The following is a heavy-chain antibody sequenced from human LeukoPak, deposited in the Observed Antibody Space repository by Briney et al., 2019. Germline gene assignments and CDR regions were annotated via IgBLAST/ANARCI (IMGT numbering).Heavy chain of an antibody. D-gene: IGHD3-10*01. CDR3: AWRKYYSTWSDP. J-gene: IGHJ5*02. Sequence: GESLKFSRKGFGSDFSTYWIGWLRHAPGGGEERVGVIYPADSTTHYRRCFQGQVTISVDKSISTAYLQWSSLKASDTAMYYCAWRKYYSTWSDPWGQGTLVTV. CDR2: IYPADSTT. V-gene: IGHV5-51*01. CDR1: GSDFSTYW.